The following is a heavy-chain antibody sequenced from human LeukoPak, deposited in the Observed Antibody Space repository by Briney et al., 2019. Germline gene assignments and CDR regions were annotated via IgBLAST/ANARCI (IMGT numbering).Heavy chain of an antibody. CDR1: GFTFSSYW. J-gene: IGHJ5*02. CDR3: ARDINGEGFDP. D-gene: IGHD2-8*01. V-gene: IGHV3-7*01. Sequence: GGSLRLSCAASGFTFSSYWMSWVRQAPGKGLEWVANIKQDGSEKYYVDSVKGRFTISRDNSKNTLYLQMNSLRAEDTAVYYCARDINGEGFDPWGQGTLVTVSS. CDR2: IKQDGSEK.